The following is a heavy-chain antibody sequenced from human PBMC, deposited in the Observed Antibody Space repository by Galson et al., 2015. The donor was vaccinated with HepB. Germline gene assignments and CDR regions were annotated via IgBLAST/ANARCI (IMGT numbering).Heavy chain of an antibody. CDR1: GGSFSGYY. Sequence: TLSLTCAVYGGSFSGYYWTWIRQPPGKGLEWLGEINHTGGTNYNPSLKSRLTISEYSSKSQFSLKLNSVTAADTAVYYCARGQRVPIFGVLTGSQFNWFDPWGQGTLVTVSS. D-gene: IGHD3-3*01. V-gene: IGHV4-34*01. J-gene: IGHJ5*02. CDR2: INHTGGT. CDR3: ARGQRVPIFGVLTGSQFNWFDP.